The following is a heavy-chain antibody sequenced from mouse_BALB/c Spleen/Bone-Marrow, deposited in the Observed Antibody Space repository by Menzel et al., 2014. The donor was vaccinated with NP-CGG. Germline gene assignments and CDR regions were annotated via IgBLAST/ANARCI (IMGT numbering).Heavy chain of an antibody. CDR1: GYTFTSYN. J-gene: IGHJ3*01. D-gene: IGHD2-2*01. V-gene: IGHV1-12*01. CDR2: IYPGNGGT. Sequence: QVQLQQSGAELVRSGASVKMSCKASGYTFTSYNMHWVKQTPGQGLEWIGYIYPGNGGTRYNQKLKGKATLTEDTSTSTAYMQISSMTSEGAAVYVCARGDYGHAWFAYWGQGTLVTVSA. CDR3: ARGDYGHAWFAY.